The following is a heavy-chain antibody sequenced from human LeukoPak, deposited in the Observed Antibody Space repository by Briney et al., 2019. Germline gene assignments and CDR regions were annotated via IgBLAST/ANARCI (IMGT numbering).Heavy chain of an antibody. CDR2: IIPILGIA. J-gene: IGHJ4*02. Sequence: GASVKVSCKASGGTFSSYAISWVRQAPGQGLEWMGRIIPILGIANYAQKFQGRVTITADKSTSTAYMELSSLRSEDTAVYYCARATRIVGATQFDYWGQGTLVTVSS. CDR1: GGTFSSYA. D-gene: IGHD1-26*01. CDR3: ARATRIVGATQFDY. V-gene: IGHV1-69*04.